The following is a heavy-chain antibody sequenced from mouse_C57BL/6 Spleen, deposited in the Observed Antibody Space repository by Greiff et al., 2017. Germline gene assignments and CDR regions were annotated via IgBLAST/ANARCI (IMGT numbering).Heavy chain of an antibody. J-gene: IGHJ1*03. CDR1: GFTFSSYA. Sequence: EVQVVESGEGLVKPGGSLKLSCAASGFTFSSYAMSWVRQTPEKRLEWVAYISSGGDYIYYADTVKGRFTISRDNARNTLYLQMSSLKSEDTAMYYCTRDEGSTPWYFDVWGTGTTVTVSS. CDR2: ISSGGDYI. V-gene: IGHV5-9-1*02. CDR3: TRDEGSTPWYFDV. D-gene: IGHD3-3*01.